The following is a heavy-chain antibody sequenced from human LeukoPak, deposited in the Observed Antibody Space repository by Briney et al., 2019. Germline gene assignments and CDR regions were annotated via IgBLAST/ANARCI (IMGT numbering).Heavy chain of an antibody. J-gene: IGHJ4*02. CDR1: GYTFTGYY. CDR2: INPSGGST. Sequence: GASVKVSCKASGYTFTGYYMHWVRQAPGQGLEWMGIINPSGGSTNYAQKFQGRVTMTRDMSTSTAYMELSRLRSEDTAVYYCAIGDPYGEFDYWGQGTLVTVSS. CDR3: AIGDPYGEFDY. D-gene: IGHD4-17*01. V-gene: IGHV1-46*01.